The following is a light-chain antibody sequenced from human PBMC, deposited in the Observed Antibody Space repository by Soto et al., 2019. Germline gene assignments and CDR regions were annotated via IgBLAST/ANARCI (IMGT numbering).Light chain of an antibody. CDR2: GAS. Sequence: IVLTQSPGTLSLSPGERATFSCRASHSVSSSYIAWYQQKRGQAPRRLIYGASIRATGIPDRFSGSGSGTDFTLTISRLEPEDFALYYCQQYHTSPLTFGQGTKVDIK. CDR1: HSVSSSY. J-gene: IGKJ1*01. CDR3: QQYHTSPLT. V-gene: IGKV3-20*01.